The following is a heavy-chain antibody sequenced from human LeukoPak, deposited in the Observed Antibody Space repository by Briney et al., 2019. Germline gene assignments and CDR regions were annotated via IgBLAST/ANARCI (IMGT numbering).Heavy chain of an antibody. D-gene: IGHD5-18*01. CDR3: ARSPTKRVTEDY. CDR2: ISPSGSS. CDR1: GGSISSSSYY. J-gene: IGHJ4*02. V-gene: IGHV4-39*07. Sequence: SETLSLTCTVSGGSISSSSYYWGWIRQPPGKGLEWIGQISPSGSSNYSPSLNSRVTISADKSRTQFYLKLTFVTAADTAMYYCARSPTKRVTEDYWGQGILVTVSS.